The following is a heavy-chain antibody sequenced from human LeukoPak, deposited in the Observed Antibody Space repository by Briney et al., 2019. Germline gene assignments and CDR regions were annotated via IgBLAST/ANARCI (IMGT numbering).Heavy chain of an antibody. CDR3: ARGRDSGSGSYLEGLDY. V-gene: IGHV4-4*07. J-gene: IGHJ4*02. CDR1: GGSISNYY. CDR2: IYTSGST. D-gene: IGHD3-10*01. Sequence: SETLSLTCSVSGGSISNYYWSWMRQPPGKGLEWIGRIYTSGSTNYNPSLKSRVTMSVDTSKNQFSLKLSSVTAADTAVYYCARGRDSGSGSYLEGLDYWGQGTLVTVSS.